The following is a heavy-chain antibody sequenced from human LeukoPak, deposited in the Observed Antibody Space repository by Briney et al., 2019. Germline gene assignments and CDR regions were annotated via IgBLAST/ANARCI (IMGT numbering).Heavy chain of an antibody. CDR2: VSGNGATT. J-gene: IGHJ4*02. V-gene: IGHV3-23*01. CDR1: GFTYSSYA. D-gene: IGHD4-11*01. CDR3: ARVPHPTYYFDY. Sequence: GGSLRVSCAASGFTYSSYAMSWVRLAPGKGLEWVSTVSGNGATTYYADSVKGRFTISRDNSKNTLDLQMSSLRAEDTAIYFCARVPHPTYYFDYWGRGTLVTVSS.